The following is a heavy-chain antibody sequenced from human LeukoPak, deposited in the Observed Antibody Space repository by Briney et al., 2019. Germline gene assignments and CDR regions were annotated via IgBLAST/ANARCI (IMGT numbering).Heavy chain of an antibody. CDR1: GFTVSSNY. V-gene: IGHV3-20*04. CDR2: INWNGGST. D-gene: IGHD4-17*01. Sequence: PGGSLRLSCAASGFTVSSNYMSWVRQAPGKGLEWVSGINWNGGSTGYADSVKGRFTISRDNAKNSLYLQMNSLRAEDTALYYCAGGMGGTVTSSAAFDIWGQGTMVTVSS. CDR3: AGGMGGTVTSSAAFDI. J-gene: IGHJ3*02.